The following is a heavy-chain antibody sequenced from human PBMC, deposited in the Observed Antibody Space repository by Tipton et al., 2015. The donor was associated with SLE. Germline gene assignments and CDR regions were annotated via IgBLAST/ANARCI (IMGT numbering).Heavy chain of an antibody. CDR2: ISGSGGSP. J-gene: IGHJ3*02. D-gene: IGHD3-3*01. CDR1: GFTFSSYA. Sequence: GSLRLSCAASGFTFSSYAMNWVRQAPGKGLEWVSAISGSGGSPNYADSVKGRFTISRDNSKNTLFLQMNSLRAEDTAVYYCAKPTHEDYDFWSGYANYLVRAAFDIWGQGTMVTVSS. V-gene: IGHV3-23*01. CDR3: AKPTHEDYDFWSGYANYLVRAAFDI.